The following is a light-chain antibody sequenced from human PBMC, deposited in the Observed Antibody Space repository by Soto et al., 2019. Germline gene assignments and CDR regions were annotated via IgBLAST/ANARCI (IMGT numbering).Light chain of an antibody. V-gene: IGKV3-11*01. J-gene: IGKJ4*01. Sequence: EIVLTQSPATLSLSPGARATLSCRASQSVSSYLAWYQQKRGQAPRLLIYDASNRATGIPARFSGSGSGTDFTLTISSLEPEDFAVYYCQQRSNWLLTFGGGTKVEIK. CDR2: DAS. CDR3: QQRSNWLLT. CDR1: QSVSSY.